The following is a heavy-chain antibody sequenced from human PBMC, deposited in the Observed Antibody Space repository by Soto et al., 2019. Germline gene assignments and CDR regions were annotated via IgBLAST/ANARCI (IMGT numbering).Heavy chain of an antibody. J-gene: IGHJ4*02. CDR1: GYTFTSYA. CDR3: ARSRTGVIGTDY. Sequence: ASVKLSCKASGYTFTSYAMHWVRQAPGQRLEWMGWINAGNGNTKYSQKFQGRVTITRDTSASTAYMELSSLRSEDTAVYYCARSRTGVIGTDYWGQGTLVTVSS. CDR2: INAGNGNT. V-gene: IGHV1-3*01. D-gene: IGHD3-10*01.